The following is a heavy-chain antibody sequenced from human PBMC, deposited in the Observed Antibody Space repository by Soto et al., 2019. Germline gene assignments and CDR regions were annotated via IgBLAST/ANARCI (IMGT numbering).Heavy chain of an antibody. D-gene: IGHD3-10*01. CDR3: ARNMDYYYGPGSGNGHGF. V-gene: IGHV1-2*02. J-gene: IGHJ6*02. CDR2: INPKFGDT. Sequence: QVQLVQSGAAMKEPGDSVRVSCEASGYTFTSYYIHWVRQAPGQGLEWMGWINPKFGDTTYAQDFQGRVSMTRDMSISTVYMDLRRLTSDDTAIYYCARNMDYYYGPGSGNGHGFLGQGTTVTVFS. CDR1: GYTFTSYY.